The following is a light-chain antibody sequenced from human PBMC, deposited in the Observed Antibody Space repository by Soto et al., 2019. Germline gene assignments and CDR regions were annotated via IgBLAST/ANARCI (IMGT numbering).Light chain of an antibody. Sequence: QSVLTQPPSVSAVPGQRVTISCSGSSSNIGKNAVSWYQQIPGEAPKLLIYYNDLLSSGVSARFSGSRSGTSASLAISGLQSEDEADYYCASWDDTLNGRIFGTGTNLTVL. J-gene: IGLJ1*01. CDR1: SSNIGKNA. V-gene: IGLV1-36*01. CDR3: ASWDDTLNGRI. CDR2: YND.